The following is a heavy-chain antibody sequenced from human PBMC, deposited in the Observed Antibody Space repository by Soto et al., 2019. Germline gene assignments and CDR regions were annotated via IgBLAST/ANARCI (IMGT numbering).Heavy chain of an antibody. J-gene: IGHJ6*02. V-gene: IGHV4-59*01. Sequence: PSETLSLTCTVSGGSISSYYWSWIRQPPGKGLEWIGYIYYSGSTNYNPSPKSRVTISVDTSKNQFSLKLSSVTAADTAVYYCARDRRLERYYYYGMDVWGQGTTVTV. CDR1: GGSISSYY. CDR3: ARDRRLERYYYYGMDV. D-gene: IGHD1-1*01. CDR2: IYYSGST.